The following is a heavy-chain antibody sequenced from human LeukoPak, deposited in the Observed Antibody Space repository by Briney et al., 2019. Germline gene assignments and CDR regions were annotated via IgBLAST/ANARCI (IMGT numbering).Heavy chain of an antibody. D-gene: IGHD1-7*01. CDR2: INWNGGST. CDR3: ARITGNYRHSTIDY. CDR1: GFTFSSYW. Sequence: GGPLRLSCTASGFTFSSYWMSWVRQAPGKGLEWVAGINWNGGSTGYGDSVKGRFTISRLNARNSLFLQMSRLRREDTAFYYCARITGNYRHSTIDYWGQGTLVTVSS. J-gene: IGHJ4*02. V-gene: IGHV3-20*04.